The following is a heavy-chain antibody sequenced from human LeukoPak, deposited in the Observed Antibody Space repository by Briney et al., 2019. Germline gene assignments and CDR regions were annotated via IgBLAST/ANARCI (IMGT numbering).Heavy chain of an antibody. V-gene: IGHV4-39*01. CDR1: GGSIRSDGYY. CDR3: ARRRRGVTREDDWFDP. Sequence: SETLSLTCTVSGGSIRSDGYYWGWIRPPPGKGLEWIGSIYNTGDTYYNPSLKSRLTISVDTSNNQSSLRLSSVTAADTAVYYCARRRRGVTREDDWFDPWGLGTLVTVSS. CDR2: IYNTGDT. D-gene: IGHD2-8*01. J-gene: IGHJ5*02.